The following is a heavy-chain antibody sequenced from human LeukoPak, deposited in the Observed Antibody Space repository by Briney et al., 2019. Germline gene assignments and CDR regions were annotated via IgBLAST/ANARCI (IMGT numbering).Heavy chain of an antibody. D-gene: IGHD3-9*01. CDR1: GCTFTNYD. V-gene: IGHV3-23*01. CDR2: ISGSGGST. Sequence: GGSLRLSCAASGCTFTNYDKNWVRQAPGKGLEGVSTISGSGGSTYYADSVKGRFTISRDNSKSTLYMEMNSLRAEDTAVYYCARASRHLVRYPGYWLQGTLVSVSS. J-gene: IGHJ4*02. CDR3: ARASRHLVRYPGY.